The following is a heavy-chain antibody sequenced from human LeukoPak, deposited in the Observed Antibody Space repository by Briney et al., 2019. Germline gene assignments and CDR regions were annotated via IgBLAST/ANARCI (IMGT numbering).Heavy chain of an antibody. D-gene: IGHD1-26*01. J-gene: IGHJ4*02. V-gene: IGHV1-24*01. CDR1: GYSLTELS. CDR2: FDPEDGET. CDR3: STGLSGGYLGGSYFDY. Sequence: ASVKVSCKVSGYSLTELSMHWVLQAPGKGLEWMGGFDPEDGETIYAQKFQGRVTMTEYTTTDTAYMELSSLRSEDTAVYYCSTGLSGGYLGGSYFDYLREGTLVTDSP.